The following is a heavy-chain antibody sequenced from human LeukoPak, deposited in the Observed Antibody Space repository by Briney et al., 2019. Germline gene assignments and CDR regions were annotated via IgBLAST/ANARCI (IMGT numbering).Heavy chain of an antibody. Sequence: SETLSLTCTVSGGSISSYYWTWIRQPPGKGLEWIGYIYYIGSTNYNPSLKSRVTISVDTSRNQFSLRLSSVTAADTAVYYCARHRGTNYLDTFDIWGQGTMVAVSS. J-gene: IGHJ3*02. CDR3: ARHRGTNYLDTFDI. D-gene: IGHD2-8*01. CDR2: IYYIGST. CDR1: GGSISSYY. V-gene: IGHV4-59*08.